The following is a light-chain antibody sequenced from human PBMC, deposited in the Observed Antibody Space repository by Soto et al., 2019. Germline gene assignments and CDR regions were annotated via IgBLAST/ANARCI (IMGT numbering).Light chain of an antibody. J-gene: IGKJ4*01. CDR2: AAS. CDR1: QDINNY. Sequence: DIQMTQSPSSLSASVGDRVTITCRASQDINNYLAWYQQKPGKVPKLLIYAASTLQSGVPSRFSGSGSGTDFTLTINSLQPEDVATYYCQKYNSAPLSFGGGTKVEIK. CDR3: QKYNSAPLS. V-gene: IGKV1-27*01.